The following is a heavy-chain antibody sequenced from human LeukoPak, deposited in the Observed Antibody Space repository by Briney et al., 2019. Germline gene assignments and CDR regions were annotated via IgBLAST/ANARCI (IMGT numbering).Heavy chain of an antibody. CDR1: GFTFSSYG. D-gene: IGHD6-13*01. CDR3: ARDTRAAAGTFTWFDP. Sequence: GGSLRLSCAASGFTFSSYGMHWVRQAPGKGLEWVAFIRYDGNNEDYADSVKGRFTISRDNSKNTLCLQMNSLRAEDTALYHCARDTRAAAGTFTWFDPWGQGTLVTVSS. J-gene: IGHJ5*02. CDR2: IRYDGNNE. V-gene: IGHV3-30*02.